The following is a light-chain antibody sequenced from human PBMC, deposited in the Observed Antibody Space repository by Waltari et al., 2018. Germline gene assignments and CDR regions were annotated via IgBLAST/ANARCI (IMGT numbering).Light chain of an antibody. CDR3: SSYTTHTPVV. CDR1: SNDVGLYNL. Sequence: QSALTQPASVSGSPGQSITISCTGTSNDVGLYNLVSWYQHHPGKVPTLIIYEVNRRPSGVSTRFAGSKSGNTASLTVSGLLAEDEADYFCSSYTTHTPVVFGGGTKLTVL. CDR2: EVN. V-gene: IGLV2-23*02. J-gene: IGLJ3*02.